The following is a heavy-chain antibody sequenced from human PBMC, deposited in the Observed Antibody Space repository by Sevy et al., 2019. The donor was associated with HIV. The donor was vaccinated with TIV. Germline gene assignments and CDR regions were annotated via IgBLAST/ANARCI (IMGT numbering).Heavy chain of an antibody. D-gene: IGHD2-21*02. Sequence: GGSLRLSCAASGFTFSTYAVSWVRQAPGKGLEWVAALNGDRTYYAGSVKGRFTISRDNPKNTVYLQVNSLRVEDTALYYCVKEETAPYFDCSGQGTLVTVSS. J-gene: IGHJ4*02. CDR2: LNGDRT. CDR1: GFTFSTYA. CDR3: VKEETAPYFDC. V-gene: IGHV3-23*01.